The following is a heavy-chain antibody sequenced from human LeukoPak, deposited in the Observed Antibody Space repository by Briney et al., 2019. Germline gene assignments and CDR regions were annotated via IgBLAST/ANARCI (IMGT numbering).Heavy chain of an antibody. CDR3: ACYSGYDSYYYYGMDV. J-gene: IGHJ6*02. Sequence: ASVKVSCKSSVYTFTSYGINWVRQATGQGLEWMGRMNPNSGNTGYAQKFQGRVTMTRNTSISTAYMELSSLRSEDTAVYYCACYSGYDSYYYYGMDVWGQGTTVTVSS. CDR2: MNPNSGNT. CDR1: VYTFTSYG. D-gene: IGHD5-12*01. V-gene: IGHV1-8*01.